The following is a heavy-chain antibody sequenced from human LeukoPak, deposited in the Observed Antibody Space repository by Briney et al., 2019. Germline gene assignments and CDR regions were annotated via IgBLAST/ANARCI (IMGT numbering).Heavy chain of an antibody. CDR1: GFTISSNY. V-gene: IGHV3-66*01. CDR3: ASLPPTSVLLWFGEFS. J-gene: IGHJ5*02. Sequence: GGSLRLSCAASGFTISSNYMSWVRQAPGKGLEWVSVISSGGTTYYADSVKGRFTISRDTSENTLYLQMNTLRAEDTAVYYCASLPPTSVLLWFGEFSWGQGTLVTVSS. D-gene: IGHD3-10*01. CDR2: ISSGGTT.